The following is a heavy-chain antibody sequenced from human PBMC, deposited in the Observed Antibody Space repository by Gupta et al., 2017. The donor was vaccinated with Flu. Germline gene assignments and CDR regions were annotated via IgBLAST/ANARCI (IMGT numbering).Heavy chain of an antibody. Sequence: RQAQGKGLEWVSTITRNGDKTFYAASVKGRFTISRDNSKNTLYLQINGLRADDTADYYCAKDQAGGFYSEFDYWGQGTLVTVSS. V-gene: IGHV3-23*01. D-gene: IGHD3-3*01. J-gene: IGHJ4*02. CDR2: ITRNGDKT. CDR3: AKDQAGGFYSEFDY.